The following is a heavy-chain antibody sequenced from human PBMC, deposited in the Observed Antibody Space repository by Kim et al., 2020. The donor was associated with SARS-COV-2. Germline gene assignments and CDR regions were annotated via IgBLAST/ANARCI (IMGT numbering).Heavy chain of an antibody. D-gene: IGHD5-18*01. V-gene: IGHV4-39*01. CDR2: IYYSGST. J-gene: IGHJ5*02. CDR3: ARHLIRGYSYVTPTGLQNWFDP. Sequence: SETLSLTCTVSGGSISSSSYYWGWIRQPPGKGLEWIGSIYYSGSTYYNPSLKSRVTISVDTSKNQFSLKLSSVTAADTAVYYCARHLIRGYSYVTPTGLQNWFDPWGQGTLVTVSS. CDR1: GGSISSSSYY.